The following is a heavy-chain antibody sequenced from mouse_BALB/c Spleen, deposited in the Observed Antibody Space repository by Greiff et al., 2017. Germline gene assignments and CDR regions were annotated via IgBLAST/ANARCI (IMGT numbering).Heavy chain of an antibody. J-gene: IGHJ1*01. CDR1: GYSITSDYA. V-gene: IGHV3-2*02. D-gene: IGHD1-1*01. CDR2: ISYSGST. Sequence: DVQLQESGPRLVKPSQSLSLTCTVTGYSITSDYAWNWIRQFPGNKLEWMGYISYSGSTSYNPSPKSRISITRDTSKNQFFLQLNSVTTEDTATYYCARGFTTTYRYFDVWGAGTTVTVSS. CDR3: ARGFTTTYRYFDV.